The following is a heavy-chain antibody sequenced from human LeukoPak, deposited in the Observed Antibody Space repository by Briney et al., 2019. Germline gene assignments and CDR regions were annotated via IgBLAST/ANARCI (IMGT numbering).Heavy chain of an antibody. J-gene: IGHJ4*02. D-gene: IGHD3-10*01. CDR3: ARDRYGSGSFDY. Sequence: PSETLSLTCTVSGGSTSSYYWSWIRQPPGQGLEWIGYIYYSGSTNSNPSLTSRVTISVDTSKNQFSLKLSSVTAADTAVYYCARDRYGSGSFDYWGQGTLVTVSS. CDR2: IYYSGST. V-gene: IGHV4-59*01. CDR1: GGSTSSYY.